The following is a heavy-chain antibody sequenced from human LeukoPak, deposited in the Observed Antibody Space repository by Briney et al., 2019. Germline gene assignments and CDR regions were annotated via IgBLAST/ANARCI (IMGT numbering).Heavy chain of an antibody. CDR1: GFTFSSYS. CDR2: ISSRSSTI. CDR3: ARGYEAERYYYYGMDV. V-gene: IGHV3-48*01. Sequence: GGSLRLSCAASGFTFSSYSMNWVRQAPGKGLEWVSYISSRSSTIYYADSVKGRFTISRDNAKNSLYLQMNSLRAEDTAVYYCARGYEAERYYYYGMDVWGQGTTVTVSS. D-gene: IGHD5-12*01. J-gene: IGHJ6*02.